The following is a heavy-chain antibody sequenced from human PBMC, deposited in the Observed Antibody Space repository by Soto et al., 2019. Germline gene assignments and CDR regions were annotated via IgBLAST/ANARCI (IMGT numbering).Heavy chain of an antibody. Sequence: ESGGGLVQPGGSLRLSCAASGFTFSFCAMNWVRQAPGKGLEWVSSTRGSGGDTYYADSMRGRFTISRDNSKNTLYLQMNSLRVEDTAVYYCVKGHSHSYYYFDYWGQGTLVTVSS. CDR1: GFTFSFCA. D-gene: IGHD1-26*01. CDR2: TRGSGGDT. J-gene: IGHJ4*02. CDR3: VKGHSHSYYYFDY. V-gene: IGHV3-23*01.